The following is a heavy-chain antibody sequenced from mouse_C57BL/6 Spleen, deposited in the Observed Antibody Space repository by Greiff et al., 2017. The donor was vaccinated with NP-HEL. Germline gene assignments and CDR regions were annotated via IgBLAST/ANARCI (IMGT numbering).Heavy chain of an antibody. J-gene: IGHJ4*01. CDR1: GYTFTDYN. V-gene: IGHV1-22*01. CDR2: INPNNGGT. Sequence: EVQLQQSGPELVKPGASVKMSCKASGYTFTDYNMHWVKQSHGKSLEWIGYINPNNGGTSYNQKFKGKATLTVNKSSSTAYMELRSLTSEDSAVYYCATITTVVARAMDYWGQGTSVTVSS. D-gene: IGHD1-1*01. CDR3: ATITTVVARAMDY.